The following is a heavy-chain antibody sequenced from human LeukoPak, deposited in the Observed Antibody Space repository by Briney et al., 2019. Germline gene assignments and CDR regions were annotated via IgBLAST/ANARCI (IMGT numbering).Heavy chain of an antibody. CDR3: ARSGYDYVWGSYRSNWFDP. Sequence: ASVKVSCKASGYTFTSYDINWVRQATGQGLEWMGWMNPNSGNTGYAQKFQGRGTMTRNTSISTAYMELSSLRSEDTAVYYCARSGYDYVWGSYRSNWFDPWGQGTLVTVSS. D-gene: IGHD3-16*02. CDR2: MNPNSGNT. V-gene: IGHV1-8*01. J-gene: IGHJ5*02. CDR1: GYTFTSYD.